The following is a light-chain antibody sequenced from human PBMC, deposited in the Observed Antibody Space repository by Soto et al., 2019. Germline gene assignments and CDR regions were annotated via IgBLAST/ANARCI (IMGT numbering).Light chain of an antibody. CDR1: QSVSSSY. CDR2: GAS. CDR3: QQYGSSPLFT. V-gene: IGKV3-20*01. J-gene: IGKJ2*01. Sequence: EIVLTQSPGTLSLSPGERATLSCRASQSVSSSYLAWYQQKPGQAPRLLIYGASSRATGIPDRFSGRGYGTDFTLTISRLEPEDCAVYYCQQYGSSPLFTLGKQTHLQIK.